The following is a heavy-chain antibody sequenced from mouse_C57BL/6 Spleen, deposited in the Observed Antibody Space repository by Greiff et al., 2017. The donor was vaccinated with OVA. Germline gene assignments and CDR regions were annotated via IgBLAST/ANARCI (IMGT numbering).Heavy chain of an antibody. CDR1: GFTFSSYA. CDR2: ISDGGSYT. V-gene: IGHV5-4*01. Sequence: EVQLVESGGGLVKPGGSLKLSCAASGFTFSSYAMSWVRQTPEKRLEWVATISDGGSYTYYPDNVKGRFTISRDNAKNNLYLQMSHLKSEDTAMYYWARDGIYYYCSSYGYFDYWGQGTTLTVSS. D-gene: IGHD1-1*01. CDR3: ARDGIYYYCSSYGYFDY. J-gene: IGHJ2*01.